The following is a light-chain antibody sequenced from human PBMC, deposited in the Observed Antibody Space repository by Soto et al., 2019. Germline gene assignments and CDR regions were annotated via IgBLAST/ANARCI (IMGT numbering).Light chain of an antibody. J-gene: IGLJ2*01. CDR3: AAWDDSLNAYVV. CDR1: SSNIGSNT. CDR2: SNN. V-gene: IGLV1-44*01. Sequence: PVLTQPPSASGTPGQRVTISCSGSSSNIGSNTVNWYQQLPGTAPKLLIYSNNQRPSGVPDRFSGSKSGTSASVAISGLQSEDEADYYCAAWDDSLNAYVVFGGGTKLTVL.